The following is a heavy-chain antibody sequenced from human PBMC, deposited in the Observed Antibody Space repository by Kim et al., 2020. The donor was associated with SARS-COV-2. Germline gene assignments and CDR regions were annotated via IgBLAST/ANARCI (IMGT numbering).Heavy chain of an antibody. Sequence: SETLSLTCTVSGGSISSGDYYWSWIRQPPGKGLEWIGYIYYSGSTYYNPSLKSRVTISVDTSKNQFSLKLSSVTAADTAVYYCARVRLRPPNWFDPWGQGTLVTVSS. J-gene: IGHJ5*02. D-gene: IGHD6-25*01. V-gene: IGHV4-30-4*01. CDR1: GGSISSGDYY. CDR3: ARVRLRPPNWFDP. CDR2: IYYSGST.